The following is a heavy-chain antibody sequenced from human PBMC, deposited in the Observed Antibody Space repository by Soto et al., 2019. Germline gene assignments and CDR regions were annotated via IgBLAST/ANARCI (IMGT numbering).Heavy chain of an antibody. CDR2: ISGGGDST. CDR3: SKWDGYGDQ. CDR1: GFTFSTNS. Sequence: EVQLLESGGGLVQPGGSLRLSCAASGFTFSTNSMTWVRQAPGKGLEWVCGISGGGDSTHYADSVKGRFTISRDNSKNMVYLQMNSLTADDTAVYVCSKWDGYGDQWGQGTLVTVSS. D-gene: IGHD5-12*01. V-gene: IGHV3-23*01. J-gene: IGHJ5*02.